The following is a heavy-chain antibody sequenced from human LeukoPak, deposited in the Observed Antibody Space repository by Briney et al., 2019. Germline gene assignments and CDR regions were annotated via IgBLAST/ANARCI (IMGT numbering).Heavy chain of an antibody. Sequence: SETLSLTCNASGVSISSYYWSWIRQPPGKGLEWIGYIYHRGSTNYNPSLKSRVTISVDTSKNQFSLKLSSVTAADTAVYYCARDAYYYDSTGSRLFDYWGQGTLVTVSS. D-gene: IGHD3-22*01. CDR2: IYHRGST. CDR3: ARDAYYYDSTGSRLFDY. J-gene: IGHJ4*02. CDR1: GVSISSYY. V-gene: IGHV4-59*01.